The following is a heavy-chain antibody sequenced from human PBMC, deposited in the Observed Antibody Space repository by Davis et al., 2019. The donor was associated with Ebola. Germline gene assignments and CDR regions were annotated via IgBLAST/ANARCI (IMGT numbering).Heavy chain of an antibody. CDR1: GYTFTSYD. V-gene: IGHV1-8*01. Sequence: AASVKVSCKASGYTFTSYDINWARQASGQGLEWMGLMNPASGNTDYAQKFQGRVTMTRDTSISTAYMELSSLRSEDTAVYFCARGPFRGVTPFDYWGQGTLVTVSS. CDR2: MNPASGNT. D-gene: IGHD3-10*01. J-gene: IGHJ4*02. CDR3: ARGPFRGVTPFDY.